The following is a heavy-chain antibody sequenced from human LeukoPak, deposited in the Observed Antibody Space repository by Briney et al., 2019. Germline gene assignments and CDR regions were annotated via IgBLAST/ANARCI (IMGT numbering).Heavy chain of an antibody. CDR3: AKADDGYCSATSCYGDH. V-gene: IGHV3-30*02. CDR1: GFTFNSYG. Sequence: GGSLRLSCAASGFTFNSYGMHWVRQAPGKGLEWVAFIRYDGTNKYYADSVKGRFTISRDNFRSTLFLQMNSLRPEDTAVYYCAKADDGYCSATSCYGDHWGQGTLVTVSS. J-gene: IGHJ4*02. D-gene: IGHD2-2*03. CDR2: IRYDGTNK.